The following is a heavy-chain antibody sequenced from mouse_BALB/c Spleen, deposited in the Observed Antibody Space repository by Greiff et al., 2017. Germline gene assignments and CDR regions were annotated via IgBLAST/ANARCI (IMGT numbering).Heavy chain of an antibody. CDR1: GFNIKDTY. Sequence: VQLQQSGAELVKPGASVKLSCTASGFNIKDTYMHWVKQRPEQGLEWIGRIDPANGNTKYDPKFQGKATITADTSSNTAYLQLSSLTSEDTAVYYCARRNYRYDYYAMDYWGQGTSVTVSS. V-gene: IGHV14-3*02. CDR3: ARRNYRYDYYAMDY. D-gene: IGHD2-14*01. CDR2: IDPANGNT. J-gene: IGHJ4*01.